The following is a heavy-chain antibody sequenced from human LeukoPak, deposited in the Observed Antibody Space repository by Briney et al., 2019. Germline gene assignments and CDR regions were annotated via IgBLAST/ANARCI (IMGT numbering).Heavy chain of an antibody. Sequence: GGSLRLSCVASGFTFGKYWMSWVRQAPGKGLEWVANIKLDGSEKNYVDSVKGRFTISRDNSKNTLYLQMNSLRAEDTAVYYCTYYYDSSGYPKTTYDYWGQGTLVTVSS. J-gene: IGHJ4*02. CDR2: IKLDGSEK. CDR1: GFTFGKYW. D-gene: IGHD3-22*01. V-gene: IGHV3-7*01. CDR3: TYYYDSSGYPKTTYDY.